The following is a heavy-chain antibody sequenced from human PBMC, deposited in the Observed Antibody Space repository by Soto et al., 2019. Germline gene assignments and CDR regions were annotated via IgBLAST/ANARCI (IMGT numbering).Heavy chain of an antibody. V-gene: IGHV4-59*08. CDR2: IYYSGST. J-gene: IGHJ5*02. CDR1: GVSISSYY. D-gene: IGHD4-4*01. CDR3: ARHAYSNLSWFDP. Sequence: SETLSLTCTVPGVSISSYYWSWIRQPPGKGLEWIGYIYYSGSTNYNPSLKSRVTISVDTSKNQFSLKLSSVTAADTAVYYCARHAYSNLSWFDPWGQGTLVTV.